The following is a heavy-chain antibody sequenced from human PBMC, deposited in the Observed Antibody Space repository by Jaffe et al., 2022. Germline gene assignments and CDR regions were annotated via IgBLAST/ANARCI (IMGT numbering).Heavy chain of an antibody. CDR1: GGSISSGGYS. CDR2: IYHSGST. J-gene: IGHJ4*02. V-gene: IGHV4-30-2*01. Sequence: QLQLQESGSGLVKPSQTLSLTCAVSGGSISSGGYSWSWIRQPPGKGLEWIGYIYHSGSTYYNPSLKSRVTISVDRSKNQFSLKLSSVTAADTAVYYCASSRLENDYIWGSYRPVGPFDYWGQGTLVTVSS. CDR3: ASSRLENDYIWGSYRPVGPFDY. D-gene: IGHD3-16*02.